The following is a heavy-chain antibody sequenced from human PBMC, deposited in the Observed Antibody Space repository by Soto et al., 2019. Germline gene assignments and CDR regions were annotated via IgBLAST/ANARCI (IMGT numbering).Heavy chain of an antibody. D-gene: IGHD2-2*01. CDR2: IYYSGST. CDR1: GGSISSYY. J-gene: IGHJ4*02. Sequence: SETLSLTCTVSGGSISSYYWSWIRQPPGKGLEWIGYIYYSGSTNYNPSLKSRVTISVDTSKNQFSLKLSSVTAADTAVYYCARLVVVPAASYYFDYLGQGTLVTITS. V-gene: IGHV4-59*08. CDR3: ARLVVVPAASYYFDY.